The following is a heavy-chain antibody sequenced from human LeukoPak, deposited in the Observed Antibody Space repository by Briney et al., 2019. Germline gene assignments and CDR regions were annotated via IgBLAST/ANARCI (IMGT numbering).Heavy chain of an antibody. CDR2: ISSSGSTI. D-gene: IGHD7-27*01. CDR3: ARDYSKRGNWEIQGDP. V-gene: IGHV3-48*03. Sequence: GGSLRLSCAASGFTFSSYEMNWVRQAPGKGLEWVSYISSSGSTIYYADSVKGRFTISRDNAKNSLYLQMNSLRAEDTAVYYCARDYSKRGNWEIQGDPWGQGTLVTVSS. CDR1: GFTFSSYE. J-gene: IGHJ5*02.